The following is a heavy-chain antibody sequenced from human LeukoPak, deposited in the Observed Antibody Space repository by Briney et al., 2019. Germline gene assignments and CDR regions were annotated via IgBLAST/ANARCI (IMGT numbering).Heavy chain of an antibody. D-gene: IGHD4-23*01. CDR1: GYSFTSYW. J-gene: IGHJ4*02. CDR2: IYPGDSDT. CDR3: AKIAITDGGNPYFDY. Sequence: KVGESLKISCKGSGYSFTSYWIGWVRQMPGKGLEWMGIIYPGDSDTRYSPSFQGQVTISADKSISTAYLQWSSLKASDTAMYYCAKIAITDGGNPYFDYWGQGTLVTVSS. V-gene: IGHV5-51*01.